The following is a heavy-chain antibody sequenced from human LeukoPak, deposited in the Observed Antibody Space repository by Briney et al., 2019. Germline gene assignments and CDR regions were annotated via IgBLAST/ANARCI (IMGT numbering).Heavy chain of an antibody. Sequence: PGGSLRLSCSASGFTFSRSSMHWVRQAPGKGLEYVSGISSSGGSTYYADSVKGRFTISRDNSKNTMYLQMNSLRDEDTAVYYCAKGSATTEVTIDYWGQGTLVTVSS. V-gene: IGHV3-64*04. D-gene: IGHD4-23*01. CDR3: AKGSATTEVTIDY. J-gene: IGHJ4*02. CDR2: ISSSGGST. CDR1: GFTFSRSS.